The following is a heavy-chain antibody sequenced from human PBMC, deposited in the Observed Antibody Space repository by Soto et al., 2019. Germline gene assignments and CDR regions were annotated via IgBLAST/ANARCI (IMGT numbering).Heavy chain of an antibody. CDR3: ARGNWNYYYGFDV. CDR2: IKPDGSEQ. Sequence: EVQLVESGGGLVQPGGSLRLSCAASEFTFDKYYMTWVRQAPGKGPEWVANIKPDGSEQYYVDFVKGRFTISRDNANNSLYLQMNSLRAEDTAVYFCARGNWNYYYGFDVWGQGTTVTVSS. CDR1: EFTFDKYY. V-gene: IGHV3-7*01. J-gene: IGHJ6*02. D-gene: IGHD1-20*01.